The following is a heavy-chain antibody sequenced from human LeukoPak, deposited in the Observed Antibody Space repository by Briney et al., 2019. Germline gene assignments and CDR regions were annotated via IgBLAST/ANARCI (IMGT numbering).Heavy chain of an antibody. V-gene: IGHV3-21*01. CDR1: GFSFSTYS. CDR2: ISSSSSYI. CDR3: ARDSIAAAGTLDY. J-gene: IGHJ4*02. D-gene: IGHD6-13*01. Sequence: GGSLRLSCAASGFSFSTYSMNWLRHAPGKGLEWVSSISSSSSYIYYGDSVKGRFTISRDNAKNSLYLQMNSLRPGDTAVYYRARDSIAAAGTLDYWGQGTLVTVSS.